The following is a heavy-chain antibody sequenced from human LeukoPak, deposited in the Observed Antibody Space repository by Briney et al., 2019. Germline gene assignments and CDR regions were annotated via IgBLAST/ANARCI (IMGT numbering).Heavy chain of an antibody. CDR1: GYTFTGYY. CDR3: ATNIMITFGGVIVPYYFDY. D-gene: IGHD3-16*02. CDR2: INPNSGGA. J-gene: IGHJ4*02. Sequence: ASVKVSCKASGYTFTGYYMHWVRQAPGQGLEWMGWINPNSGGANYAQRFQGRVTMTRDTSISTAYMELSRLRSDDTAVYYCATNIMITFGGVIVPYYFDYWGQGTLVTVSS. V-gene: IGHV1-2*02.